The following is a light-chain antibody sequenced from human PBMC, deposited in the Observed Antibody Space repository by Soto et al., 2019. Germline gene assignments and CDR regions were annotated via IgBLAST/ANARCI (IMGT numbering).Light chain of an antibody. CDR3: QHYGRSPLT. J-gene: IGKJ4*01. CDR1: ESVTSNF. CDR2: GTS. V-gene: IGKV3-20*01. Sequence: EIVLTQSPGTLSLSPGERATLSCRASESVTSNFLAWYQQKPGLAPRLLIYGTSSRATGTPDRFSGSGSGTAFTLTISRLEPEDFAVYYCQHYGRSPLTFGGGTKVEIK.